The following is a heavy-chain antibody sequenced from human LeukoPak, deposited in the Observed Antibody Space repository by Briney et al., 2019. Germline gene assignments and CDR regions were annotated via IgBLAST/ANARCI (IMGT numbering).Heavy chain of an antibody. Sequence: SETLSLTCAVSGGSVSSGSYYWSWIRQPPGKGLEWIGYIYYGGSTNYNPSLKSRVTISVDTSKNQFSLKLSSVTAADTAVYYCARDRLYRGYSYGFDYWGQGTLVTVSS. CDR3: ARDRLYRGYSYGFDY. CDR1: GGSVSSGSYY. D-gene: IGHD5-18*01. CDR2: IYYGGST. V-gene: IGHV4-61*01. J-gene: IGHJ4*02.